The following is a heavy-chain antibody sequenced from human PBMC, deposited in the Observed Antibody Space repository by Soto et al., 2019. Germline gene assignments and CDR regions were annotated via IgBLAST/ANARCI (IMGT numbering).Heavy chain of an antibody. J-gene: IGHJ5*02. D-gene: IGHD6-13*01. CDR1: GYTFTSYD. V-gene: IGHV1-8*01. CDR2: MNPNSGNT. Sequence: QVQLVQSGAEVKKPGASVKVSCKASGYTFTSYDINWVRQATGQGLEWMGWMNPNSGNTGYAQMFQGRVTMTRNTSISTAYMEVSSLRSEDTAVYYCARVRGQQLVSSWFDPWGQGTLVTVSS. CDR3: ARVRGQQLVSSWFDP.